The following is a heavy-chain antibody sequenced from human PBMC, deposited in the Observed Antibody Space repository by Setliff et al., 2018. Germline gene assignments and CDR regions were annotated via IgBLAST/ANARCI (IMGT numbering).Heavy chain of an antibody. D-gene: IGHD3-22*01. CDR3: AKASDSSGYYGFDI. Sequence: PGGSLSLSCAASGFILSPYGMHWVRQAPGKGLEWVAVIWYDGSNKYYADSVKGRFTISRDNSKNTLYLQMNSLRAEDTAVYYCAKASDSSGYYGFDIWGQGTMVTVSS. CDR2: IWYDGSNK. J-gene: IGHJ3*02. CDR1: GFILSPYG. V-gene: IGHV3-33*06.